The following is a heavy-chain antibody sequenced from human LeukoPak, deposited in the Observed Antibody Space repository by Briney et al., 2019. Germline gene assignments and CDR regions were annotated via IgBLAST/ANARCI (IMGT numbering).Heavy chain of an antibody. V-gene: IGHV4-34*01. CDR3: ARGTRGYCSGGSCHRFDY. CDR1: GGSFSGYS. J-gene: IGHJ4*02. D-gene: IGHD2-15*01. Sequence: SETLSLTCAVYGGSFSGYSWSWIRQPPGKGLEWIGEINHSGSTNYNPSLKSRVTISVDTSRNQFSLKLSSVTAADTAVYYCARGTRGYCSGGSCHRFDYWGQGTLVTVSS. CDR2: INHSGST.